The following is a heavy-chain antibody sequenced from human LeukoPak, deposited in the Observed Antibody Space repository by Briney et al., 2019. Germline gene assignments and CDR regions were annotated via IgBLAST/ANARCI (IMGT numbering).Heavy chain of an antibody. V-gene: IGHV3-30*18. CDR2: ISYDGNNK. Sequence: GGSLRLSCAASGFTFSTYGMHWVRQAPGKGLERVAVISYDGNNKYYADSVKGRFTISRDNSKSTLFLQMNSLRAEDAAVYYCAKDRDGSGSYFDYWGQGTLVTVSS. D-gene: IGHD3-10*01. CDR3: AKDRDGSGSYFDY. J-gene: IGHJ4*02. CDR1: GFTFSTYG.